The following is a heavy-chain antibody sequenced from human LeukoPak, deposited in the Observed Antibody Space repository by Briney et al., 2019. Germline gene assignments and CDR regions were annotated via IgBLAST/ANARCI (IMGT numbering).Heavy chain of an antibody. Sequence: GGSLRLSCAASGFTVSSNYMSWVRQAPGKGLEWVSVIYSGGSTYYADSVKGRFTISRDNSKNTLYLQMNSLRAEDTAVYYCPVAQPAVSYYFDYWGQGTLVTVSS. J-gene: IGHJ4*02. D-gene: IGHD5-12*01. V-gene: IGHV3-66*02. CDR2: IYSGGST. CDR1: GFTVSSNY. CDR3: PVAQPAVSYYFDY.